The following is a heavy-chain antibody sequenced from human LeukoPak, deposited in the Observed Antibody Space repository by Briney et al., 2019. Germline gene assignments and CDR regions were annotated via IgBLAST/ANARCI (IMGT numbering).Heavy chain of an antibody. CDR3: VRAAYGDSLLSWFDP. CDR1: GFTFSSCW. V-gene: IGHV3-74*01. D-gene: IGHD4-17*01. J-gene: IGHJ5*02. Sequence: GSLSLSFVASGFTFSSCWMHWVRQAPGKGLVWVSRINSDSSSTTYADSVKGRFTISRDNAKNTVYLQMNSLGAEDTAVYYCVRAAYGDSLLSWFDPWGQGTLVTVSS. CDR2: INSDSSST.